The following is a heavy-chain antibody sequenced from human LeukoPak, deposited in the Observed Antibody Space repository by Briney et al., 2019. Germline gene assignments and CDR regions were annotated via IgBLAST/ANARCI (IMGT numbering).Heavy chain of an antibody. CDR1: GGSISSYY. Sequence: SETLSLTCTVSGGSISSYYWSWIRQPPGKGLQWIGYIYYSGSTNYNPSLKSRVTISVDTSKNQFSLKLSSVTAADTGVYYCARNRYYYGSRNYGVPTWFDPWGQGTLVTVSS. J-gene: IGHJ5*02. D-gene: IGHD3-10*01. CDR3: ARNRYYYGSRNYGVPTWFDP. CDR2: IYYSGST. V-gene: IGHV4-59*01.